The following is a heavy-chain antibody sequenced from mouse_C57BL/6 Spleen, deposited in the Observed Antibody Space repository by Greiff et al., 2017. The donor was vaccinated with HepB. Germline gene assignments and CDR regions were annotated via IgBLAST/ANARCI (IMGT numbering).Heavy chain of an antibody. J-gene: IGHJ4*01. Sequence: QVQLKQSGAELARPGASVKLSCKASGYTFTSYGISWVKQRTGQGLEWIGEIYPRSGNTYYNEKFKGKATLTADKSSSTAYMELRSLTSEDSAVYFCARLGSTMAGYWGQGTSVTVSS. D-gene: IGHD2-1*01. V-gene: IGHV1-81*01. CDR3: ARLGSTMAGY. CDR2: IYPRSGNT. CDR1: GYTFTSYG.